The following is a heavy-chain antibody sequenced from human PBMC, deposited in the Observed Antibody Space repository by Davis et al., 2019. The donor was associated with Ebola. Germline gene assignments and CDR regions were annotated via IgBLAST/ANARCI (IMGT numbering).Heavy chain of an antibody. CDR2: IYSGGST. J-gene: IGHJ5*02. V-gene: IGHV3-53*05. D-gene: IGHD3-9*01. CDR1: GFTVSSNY. CDR3: ARDILTGYYIPWFDP. Sequence: GGSLRLSCAASGFTVSSNYMSWVRQAPGKGLEWVSVIYSGGSTYYADSVKGRFTISRDNSKNTLYLQMNSLRAEDTAVYYCARDILTGYYIPWFDPWGQGTLVTVSS.